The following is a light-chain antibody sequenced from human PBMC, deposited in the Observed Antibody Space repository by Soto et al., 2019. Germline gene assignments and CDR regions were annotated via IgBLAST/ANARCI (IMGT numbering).Light chain of an antibody. CDR2: GAS. Sequence: EIVMTQSPATLSVSPGERATLSCRASQSVSSNLAWYQQKPGQAPRLLIYGASTRATGIPARFSGSGSGREFTLTISSLQCEDFAVYYCQQYNNWPPMAFGQGTKVEIK. CDR1: QSVSSN. J-gene: IGKJ1*01. V-gene: IGKV3-15*01. CDR3: QQYNNWPPMA.